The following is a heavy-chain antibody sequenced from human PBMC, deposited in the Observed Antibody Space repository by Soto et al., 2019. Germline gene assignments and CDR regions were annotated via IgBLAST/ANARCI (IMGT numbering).Heavy chain of an antibody. D-gene: IGHD6-19*01. CDR3: AKGWLAPVHYGMDV. CDR2: ISGSGGST. Sequence: EVQLLESGGGLVQPGGSLRLSCAASGFTFSSYAMSWVRQAPGKGLEWVSAISGSGGSTYYADSVKGRFTISRDNSKNALYLQMNSLRAEDTAVYYCAKGWLAPVHYGMDVWGQGTTVTVSS. V-gene: IGHV3-23*01. CDR1: GFTFSSYA. J-gene: IGHJ6*02.